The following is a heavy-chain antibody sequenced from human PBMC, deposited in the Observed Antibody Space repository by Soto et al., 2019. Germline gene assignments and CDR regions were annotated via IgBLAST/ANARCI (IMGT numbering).Heavy chain of an antibody. V-gene: IGHV3-33*01. J-gene: IGHJ6*02. D-gene: IGHD3-10*01. CDR1: GFTFSSYG. CDR2: IWYDGSNK. CDR3: AREWRGVYGPQYYYYGMDV. Sequence: QVQLVESGGGVVQPGRSLRLSCAASGFTFSSYGMHWVRQAPGKGLEWVAVIWYDGSNKYYADSVKGRFTISRDNSKNTLYLQMNSLRAEDTAVYYCAREWRGVYGPQYYYYGMDVWGQGTTVTVSS.